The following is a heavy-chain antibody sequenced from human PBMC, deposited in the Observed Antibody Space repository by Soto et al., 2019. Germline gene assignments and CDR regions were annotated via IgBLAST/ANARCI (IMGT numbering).Heavy chain of an antibody. D-gene: IGHD3-16*01. V-gene: IGHV4-59*01. CDR2: IYYSGST. J-gene: IGHJ4*02. CDR1: GGSISSYY. Sequence: PSETLSLTCTVSGGSISSYYWSWIRQPPGKGLEWIGYIYYSGSTNYNPSLKSRVTISVDMSKNQFSLKLSSVTAADTAVYYCARAWGRDFDYWGQGTLVTVSS. CDR3: ARAWGRDFDY.